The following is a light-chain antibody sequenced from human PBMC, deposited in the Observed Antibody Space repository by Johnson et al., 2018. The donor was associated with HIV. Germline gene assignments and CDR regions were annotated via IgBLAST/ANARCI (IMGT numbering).Light chain of an antibody. Sequence: QSVLTQPPSVSAAPGQKVTISCSGSSSNIGNNYVSWYQQFPGTAPKLLIYDNNNLPSGIPDRFSGSKSGTSATLGITGLQTGGEADYYCGTWDSSLSAYVFGTGTKVTVL. J-gene: IGLJ1*01. CDR1: SSNIGNNY. V-gene: IGLV1-51*01. CDR2: DNN. CDR3: GTWDSSLSAYV.